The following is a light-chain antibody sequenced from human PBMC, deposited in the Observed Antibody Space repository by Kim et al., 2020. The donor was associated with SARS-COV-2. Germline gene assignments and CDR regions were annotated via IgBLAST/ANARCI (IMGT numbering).Light chain of an antibody. CDR1: QSISGW. J-gene: IGKJ2*01. CDR3: QQYDSYPYT. CDR2: QAS. Sequence: DIQMTQSPSTLSASVGDRVTITCRASQSISGWLAWYQQTPGKAPKVLIYQASSLEIGVPSRFSGGGSGTEFTLSISSLQPEDFASYYCQQYDSYPYTFGQGTKLEIK. V-gene: IGKV1-5*03.